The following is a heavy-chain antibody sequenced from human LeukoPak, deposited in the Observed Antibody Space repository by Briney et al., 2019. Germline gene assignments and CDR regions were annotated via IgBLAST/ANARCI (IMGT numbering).Heavy chain of an antibody. V-gene: IGHV1-18*01. CDR3: ARGGYCSSTSCPKRYYFDY. Sequence: ASVKVSCKASGYTFTSYGISWVRQAPGQGLEWMGWISAYNGNTNYAQKLQGRVTMTTDTSTSTAYMELRSLRSDDTAVYYCARGGYCSSTSCPKRYYFDYWGQGTLVTVSS. CDR1: GYTFTSYG. J-gene: IGHJ4*02. D-gene: IGHD2-2*01. CDR2: ISAYNGNT.